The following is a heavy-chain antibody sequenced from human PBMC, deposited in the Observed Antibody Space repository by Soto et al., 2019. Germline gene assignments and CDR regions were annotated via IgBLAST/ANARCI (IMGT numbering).Heavy chain of an antibody. CDR1: RVSINSGGYY. J-gene: IGHJ6*02. CDR3: ARDRVRGTSSPYYYGLDV. Sequence: SETLSLTCTVSRVSINSGGYYWSWIRQRPGKGLEWIGYISDSASTYYNPSLLSRAFISVDTSKNQFSLRLSSVTAADTAVYYCARDRVRGTSSPYYYGLDVWGQGTTVTVSS. CDR2: ISDSAST. V-gene: IGHV4-31*03. D-gene: IGHD3-10*01.